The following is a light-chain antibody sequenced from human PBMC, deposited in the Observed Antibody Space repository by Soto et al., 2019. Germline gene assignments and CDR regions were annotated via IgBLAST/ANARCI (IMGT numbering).Light chain of an antibody. V-gene: IGKV1-39*01. CDR1: QSISSY. CDR3: QQSYSTPT. Sequence: DIQMTQSPSSLCASVGDRVTITCRASQSISSYLNWYQQKPGKAPKLLIYAASSLQSGVPSRFSGSGSGTDFTLTISSLQPEDFATYYCQQSYSTPTFGQGTKLEI. CDR2: AAS. J-gene: IGKJ2*01.